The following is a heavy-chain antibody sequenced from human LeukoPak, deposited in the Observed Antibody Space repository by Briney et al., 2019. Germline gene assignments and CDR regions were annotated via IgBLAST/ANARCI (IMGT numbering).Heavy chain of an antibody. D-gene: IGHD3-22*01. Sequence: PGGSLRLSCAGTGFSVSGYYMSWVRQAPGKGLEWVSVIYSGGSTYYADAVKGRFTISRDNSKNTLYLQMNSLRAEDTAVYYCAGNPDFYYDSSGYHRWGQGTLVTVSS. V-gene: IGHV3-66*01. CDR1: GFSVSGYY. CDR2: IYSGGST. CDR3: AGNPDFYYDSSGYHR. J-gene: IGHJ4*02.